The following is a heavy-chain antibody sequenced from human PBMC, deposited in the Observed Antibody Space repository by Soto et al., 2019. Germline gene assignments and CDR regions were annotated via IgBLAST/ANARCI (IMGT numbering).Heavy chain of an antibody. CDR3: EKGRYVDH. V-gene: IGHV1-18*01. CDR2: ISAHNGNT. D-gene: IGHD1-1*01. Sequence: QVHLVQSGAEVKKPGSSVKFSCKASGDTFTSYGITWVRQAPGQGLEWMGWISAHNGNTDYAQKLQARVIVTRDTSTTTTYMELRSLRSDENAVYYCEKGRYVDHWCQGDLVTISS. CDR1: GDTFTSYG. J-gene: IGHJ4*02.